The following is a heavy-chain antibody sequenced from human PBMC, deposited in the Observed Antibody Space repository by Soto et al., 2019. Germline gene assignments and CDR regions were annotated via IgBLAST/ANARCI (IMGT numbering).Heavy chain of an antibody. CDR3: ARGPDPTYFDF. CDR2: LNTYNGNT. CDR1: GYTFSNFG. Sequence: QVQLVQSGAEVKKPGASLRVSCKASGYTFSNFGISWVRQAPGQGLEWMGWLNTYNGNTNFAVKFQGRVTMTTDTSTGTAYMDLRSLTSDHTAVYYCARGPDPTYFDFWGQGTLFTVSS. V-gene: IGHV1-18*01. J-gene: IGHJ4*02.